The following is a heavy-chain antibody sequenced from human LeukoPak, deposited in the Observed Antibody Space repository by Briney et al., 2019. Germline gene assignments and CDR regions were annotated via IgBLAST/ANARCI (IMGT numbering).Heavy chain of an antibody. D-gene: IGHD1-26*01. J-gene: IGHJ5*02. V-gene: IGHV4-59*01. Sequence: PSETLSLTCTVSGGSISSYYWSWIRQPPGKGLEWIGYIYYSGSTNYNPSLKSRVTISVDTSKNQFSLKLSSVTAADTAVYHCARSGVVGATWGGWFDPWGQGTLVTVSS. CDR1: GGSISSYY. CDR2: IYYSGST. CDR3: ARSGVVGATWGGWFDP.